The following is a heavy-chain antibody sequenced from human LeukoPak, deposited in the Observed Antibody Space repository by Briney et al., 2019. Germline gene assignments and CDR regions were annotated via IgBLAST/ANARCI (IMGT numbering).Heavy chain of an antibody. CDR3: ARSATVTTGYFDY. CDR1: GGSISSSGHY. D-gene: IGHD4-17*01. J-gene: IGHJ4*02. V-gene: IGHV4-39*07. Sequence: PSETLSLTCSVSGGSISSSGHYWGWIRQSPEKGLDWIGSIYSNGNTYYNPSVKSRFTISVDTSKNQFSLKLTSVTAAETAVYYCARSATVTTGYFDYWGQGDLVTVSS. CDR2: IYSNGNT.